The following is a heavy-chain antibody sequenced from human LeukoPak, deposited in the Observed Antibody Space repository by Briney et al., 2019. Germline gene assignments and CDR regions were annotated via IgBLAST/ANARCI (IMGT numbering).Heavy chain of an antibody. D-gene: IGHD5-18*01. CDR2: IYYTGST. V-gene: IGHV4-59*01. J-gene: IGHJ4*02. Sequence: SETLSLTSTVPGGSISSYNWSWMPHRPGGGLEWIGYIYYTGSTNYNPSLKSRVTISVDTPKTQLSLTLTSEPTADTAVYYCARGHSNTYGQNSDYWGQGTLVTVSS. CDR3: ARGHSNTYGQNSDY. CDR1: GGSISSYN.